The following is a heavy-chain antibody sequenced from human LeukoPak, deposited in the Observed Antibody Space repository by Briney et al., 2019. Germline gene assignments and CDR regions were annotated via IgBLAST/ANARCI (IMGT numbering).Heavy chain of an antibody. CDR3: AREFRRYSGYDPGDY. J-gene: IGHJ4*02. V-gene: IGHV4-30-4*08. Sequence: PSQTLSLTCTVSGGSISSGDYYWSWSRQPPGKGLEWIVYIYYSGSTYYTPSLKSRVTISVATSKNQFSLKLSSVTAADTAVYYCAREFRRYSGYDPGDYWGQGTLVTVSS. CDR2: IYYSGST. D-gene: IGHD5-12*01. CDR1: GGSISSGDYY.